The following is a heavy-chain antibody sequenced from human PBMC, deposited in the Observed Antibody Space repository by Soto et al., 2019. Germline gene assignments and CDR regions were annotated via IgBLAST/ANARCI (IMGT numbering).Heavy chain of an antibody. D-gene: IGHD6-6*01. CDR2: ISGSGGAT. Sequence: EVQLLESGGHLVQPGGSLRLSCAASGFTFSSYAMNWGRQSPGKGLEGVSAISGSGGATFYADSMGGRFTSSRDYSRTTVYLQMKSLRAGDSAICYCARGSSASERQSPHYWGQGTLVTVSS. CDR1: GFTFSSYA. CDR3: ARGSSASERQSPHY. J-gene: IGHJ4*02. V-gene: IGHV3-23*01.